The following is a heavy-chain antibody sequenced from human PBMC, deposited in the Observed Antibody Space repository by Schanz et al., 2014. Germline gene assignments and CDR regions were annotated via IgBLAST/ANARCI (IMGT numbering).Heavy chain of an antibody. CDR1: GYTFSDSY. V-gene: IGHV1-69*04. D-gene: IGHD6-13*01. CDR3: ASSGAGYSSSWDFDY. J-gene: IGHJ4*02. Sequence: QEQLVQSGAEVRKPGASVKVSCKASGYTFSDSYVHWVRQAPGQGLEWMGRIIPILGIANYAQKFQGRVTITADKSTFTAYMDVSSLRSEDTAVYYCASSGAGYSSSWDFDYWGQGTLVTVSS. CDR2: IIPILGIA.